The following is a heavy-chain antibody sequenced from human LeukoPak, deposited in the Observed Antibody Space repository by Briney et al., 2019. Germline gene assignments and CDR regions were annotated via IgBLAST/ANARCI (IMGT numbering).Heavy chain of an antibody. V-gene: IGHV1-69*04. CDR2: IIPILGIA. D-gene: IGHD3-10*01. J-gene: IGHJ4*02. CDR3: AREAPMVRGVKAGPNDY. Sequence: SVKVSCKASGGTFISYAISWVRQAPGQGLEWMGRIIPILGIANYAQKFQGRVTITADKSTSTAYMELSSLRSEDTAVYYCAREAPMVRGVKAGPNDYWGQGTLVTVSS. CDR1: GGTFISYA.